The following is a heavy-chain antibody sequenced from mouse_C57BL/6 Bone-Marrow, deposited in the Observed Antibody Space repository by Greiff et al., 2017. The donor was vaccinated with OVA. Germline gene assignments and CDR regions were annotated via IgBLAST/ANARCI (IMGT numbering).Heavy chain of an antibody. Sequence: VQLVESGAELVRPGTSVKMSCKASGYTFTNYWIGWAKQRPGHGLEWIGDIYPGGGYTNYNEKFKGKATLTADKSSSTAYMQFSSLTSEDSAIYYCARGSQRNAMGYWGQGTSVTVSS. V-gene: IGHV1-63*01. CDR3: ARGSQRNAMGY. CDR2: IYPGGGYT. J-gene: IGHJ4*01. D-gene: IGHD3-2*02. CDR1: GYTFTNYW.